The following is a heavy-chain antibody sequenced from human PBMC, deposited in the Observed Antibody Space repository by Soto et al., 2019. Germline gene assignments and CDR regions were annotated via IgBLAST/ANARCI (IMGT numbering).Heavy chain of an antibody. J-gene: IGHJ4*02. CDR3: ATYTAYAKYYFDH. D-gene: IGHD5-12*01. Sequence: SETLSLTCAVSGVSITTSGFSWSWVRQPIGKGLEWIGYIYPSGTIFLSPSLNSRVTISMDTSSNQFSLSLTSVTAADTAIYYCATYTAYAKYYFDHRGRGALVTVSS. CDR2: IYPSGTI. V-gene: IGHV4-30-2*01. CDR1: GVSITTSGFS.